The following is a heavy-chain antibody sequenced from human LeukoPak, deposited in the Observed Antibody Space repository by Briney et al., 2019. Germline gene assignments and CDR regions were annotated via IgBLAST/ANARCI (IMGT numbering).Heavy chain of an antibody. J-gene: IGHJ4*02. CDR2: INAGNGNT. D-gene: IGHD6-13*01. V-gene: IGHV1-3*01. CDR3: ARDPIGSRWPYYFDY. CDR1: GYTFTTYA. Sequence: ASVTVSCKASGYTFTTYAMHWVRQAPGQRLEWMGWINAGNGNTKYSQKFQARVTITRDTSASTAYMDLSSLRSEGTAVYYCARDPIGSRWPYYFDYWGQGTLVTVSS.